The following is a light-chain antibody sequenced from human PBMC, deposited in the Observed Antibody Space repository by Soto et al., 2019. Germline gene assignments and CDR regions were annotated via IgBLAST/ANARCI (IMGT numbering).Light chain of an antibody. CDR1: SSDVGGYNY. V-gene: IGLV2-14*01. Sequence: QSVLTQPASVSGSPGQSITISCTGTSSDVGGYNYVSWYQQHPGKAPQLMIYDVSNRPSGVSNRFSGSKSGNTASLTISGLQAEDEDDYYCSSYTSSSTGVFGGGTKLTVL. J-gene: IGLJ2*01. CDR2: DVS. CDR3: SSYTSSSTGV.